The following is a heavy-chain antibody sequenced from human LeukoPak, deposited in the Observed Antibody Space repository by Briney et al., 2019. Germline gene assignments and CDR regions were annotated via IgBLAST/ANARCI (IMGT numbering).Heavy chain of an antibody. CDR2: ISAYNGNT. J-gene: IGHJ5*02. D-gene: IGHD5-18*01. CDR1: GYTFTSYG. Sequence: ASVKVSCKASGYTFTSYGISWVRQAPGQGLEWMGWISAYNGNTNYAQKLQGRVTMTTDTSTSTAYMELRSLRSDDTAVYYCARDRAAMVTAWFDPWGQGTLATVSS. CDR3: ARDRAAMVTAWFDP. V-gene: IGHV1-18*01.